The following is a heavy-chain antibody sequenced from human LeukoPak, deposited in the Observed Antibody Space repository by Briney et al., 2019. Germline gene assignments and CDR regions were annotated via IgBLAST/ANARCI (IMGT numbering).Heavy chain of an antibody. CDR1: GGSFSGYY. CDR3: AGGSYYEFDY. Sequence: SETLSLTCAVYGGSFSGYYWSWIRQPPGKGLEWIGEINHSGSTNYNPSLKSRVTISVDTSKYQFSLKLSSVTAADTAVYYCAGGSYYEFDYWGQGTLVTVSS. CDR2: INHSGST. D-gene: IGHD1-26*01. V-gene: IGHV4-34*01. J-gene: IGHJ4*02.